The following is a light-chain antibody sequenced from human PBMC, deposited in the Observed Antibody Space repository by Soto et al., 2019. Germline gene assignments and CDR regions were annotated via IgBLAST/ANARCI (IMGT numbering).Light chain of an antibody. V-gene: IGKV3-11*01. Sequence: ESVLTQAAATLSLSPGERATLSCRASQSVSSYLAWYQQKPGQAPRLLIYDASNRATGIPARFSGSGSGTDFTLTISSLEPEDFAVYYCQQRSNWPFFGGGTKV. CDR3: QQRSNWPF. CDR2: DAS. J-gene: IGKJ4*01. CDR1: QSVSSY.